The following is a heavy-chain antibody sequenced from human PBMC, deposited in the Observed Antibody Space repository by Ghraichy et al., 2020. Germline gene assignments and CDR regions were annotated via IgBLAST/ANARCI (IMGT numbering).Heavy chain of an antibody. Sequence: GESLNISCAASGFTFSSYWMSWVRQAPGKGLEWVANIKQDGSEKYYVDSVKGRFTISRDNAKNSLYLQMNSLRAEDTAVYYCARDYSSRLDYWGQGTLVTVSS. CDR1: GFTFSSYW. CDR2: IKQDGSEK. J-gene: IGHJ4*02. CDR3: ARDYSSRLDY. V-gene: IGHV3-7*04. D-gene: IGHD6-13*01.